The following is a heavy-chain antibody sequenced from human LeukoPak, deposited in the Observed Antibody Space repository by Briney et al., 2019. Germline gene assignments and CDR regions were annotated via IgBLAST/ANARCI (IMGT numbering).Heavy chain of an antibody. CDR2: IYWDDDK. CDR3: AHRGVLHRRSFDY. V-gene: IGHV2-5*02. J-gene: IGHJ4*02. Sequence: TLSLTCTVSGGSIGSSAYSWGWIRQPPGKALEWLALIYWDDDKRYSPSLKSRLTITKDTSKNQVVLTMTNMDPVDTATYYCAHRGVLHRRSFDYWGQGALVTVSS. CDR1: GGSIGSSAYS.